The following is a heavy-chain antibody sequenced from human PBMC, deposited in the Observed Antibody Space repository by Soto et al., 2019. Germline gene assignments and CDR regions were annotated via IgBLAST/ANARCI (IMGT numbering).Heavy chain of an antibody. CDR2: INHSGST. D-gene: IGHD3-10*01. Sequence: QVQLQQWGAGLLKPSETLSLTCAGYGGSFSGYYWSWIRQPTGKGLEWIGEINHSGSTNYNPSLKSRVTSSVDTSKNQVSLKLSSVTAADTAVYYCARGGGSANWGQVTLVTVSS. CDR3: ARGGGSAN. J-gene: IGHJ4*02. CDR1: GGSFSGYY. V-gene: IGHV4-34*01.